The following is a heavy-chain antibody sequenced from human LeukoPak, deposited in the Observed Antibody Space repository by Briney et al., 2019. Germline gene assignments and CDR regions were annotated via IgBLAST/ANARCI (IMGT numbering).Heavy chain of an antibody. D-gene: IGHD5-24*01. CDR1: GGSISSYY. CDR2: IYYSGST. Sequence: PSETLSLTCTVSGGSISSYYWSWIRQPPGKGLEWIGYIYYSGSTNYNPSLKSRVTISVDTSKNQFSLKLSSVTAADTAVYYCASQMATMTEGGPHFDYWGQGTLVTVSS. V-gene: IGHV4-59*08. CDR3: ASQMATMTEGGPHFDY. J-gene: IGHJ4*02.